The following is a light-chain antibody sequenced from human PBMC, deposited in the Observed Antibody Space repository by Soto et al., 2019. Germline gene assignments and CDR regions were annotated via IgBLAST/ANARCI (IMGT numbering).Light chain of an antibody. CDR1: QSVSSSY. CDR2: GAS. V-gene: IGKV3-20*01. Sequence: EIVLTQSPGTLSLSPGERATLSCRASQSVSSSYLAWYQQKPGQAPRLLIYGASSRATGSPDRFSGSGSGTDFTLTISRLEPEDFAGYYGQQYGSAPWTFGQGTKVEIK. J-gene: IGKJ1*01. CDR3: QQYGSAPWT.